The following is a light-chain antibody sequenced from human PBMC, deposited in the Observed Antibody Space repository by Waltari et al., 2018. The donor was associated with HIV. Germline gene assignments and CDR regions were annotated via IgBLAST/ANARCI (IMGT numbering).Light chain of an antibody. CDR3: AAWDDSLSGPV. CDR1: SSNIGRNY. Sequence: QSVVTQPPSASGTPGQRVTISCSGSSSNIGRNYVYWYQQVPGTAPKVLIYRSNRRPSGVPDRFSGSKSGTSASLAISGLRSEDEADYYCAAWDDSLSGPVFGGGTKLTVL. CDR2: RSN. J-gene: IGLJ3*02. V-gene: IGLV1-47*01.